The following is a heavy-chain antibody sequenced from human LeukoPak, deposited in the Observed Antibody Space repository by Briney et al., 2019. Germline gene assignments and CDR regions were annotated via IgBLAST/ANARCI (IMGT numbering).Heavy chain of an antibody. J-gene: IGHJ4*02. Sequence: PSETLSLTCAVYGGXFSGYYCSWIRQPPGKGLEWIGEINHSGSTNYNPSLKSRVTISVDTSKNQFSLKLSSVTAADTAVYYCARGLGSQNWGQGTLVTVSS. V-gene: IGHV4-34*01. CDR2: INHSGST. CDR3: ARGLGSQN. CDR1: GGXFSGYY. D-gene: IGHD3-16*01.